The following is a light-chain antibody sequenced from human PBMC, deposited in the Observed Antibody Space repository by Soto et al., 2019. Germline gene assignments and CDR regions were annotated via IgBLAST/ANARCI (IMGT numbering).Light chain of an antibody. Sequence: QSALTQPASVSGSPGQSTTISCTGTSSDVGGYNEVSWYQQRPGKDPKLRIYDVTNRPSGVSNRFSGSKSGNTASLTISGLQAEDEAYYYCISHAAGSTLIFGGGTKLTVL. CDR2: DVT. CDR1: SSDVGGYNE. J-gene: IGLJ2*01. V-gene: IGLV2-14*03. CDR3: ISHAAGSTLI.